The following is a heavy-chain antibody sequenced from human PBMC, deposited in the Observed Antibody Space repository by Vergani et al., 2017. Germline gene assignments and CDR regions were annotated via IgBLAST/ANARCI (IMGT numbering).Heavy chain of an antibody. CDR2: TYYRSKWYN. J-gene: IGHJ6*02. V-gene: IGHV6-1*01. CDR3: ARVAPLVTMIVHYYYGMDV. CDR1: GDSVSSNSAA. Sequence: QVQLQQSGPGLVKPSQTLSLTCAISGDSVSSNSAAWNWIRQSPSRGLEWLGRTYYRSKWYNDYAVSVKSRITINPDTSKNQFSLQLNSVTPEDTAVYYCARVAPLVTMIVHYYYGMDVWGQGTTVTVSS. D-gene: IGHD3-22*01.